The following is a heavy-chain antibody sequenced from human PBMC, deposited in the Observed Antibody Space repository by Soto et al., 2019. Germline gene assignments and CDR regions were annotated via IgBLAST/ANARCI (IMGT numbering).Heavy chain of an antibody. J-gene: IGHJ6*02. CDR3: TTGRPRYCSGGSCYGDYYYYGMDV. Sequence: EVQLVESGGGLVKPGGSLRLSCAASGFTFSNAWMNWVRQAPGKGLEWVGRIKSKTDGGTTDYAAPVKGRFTISRDDSKNTLYLQMNSLKTEDTAVYYCTTGRPRYCSGGSCYGDYYYYGMDVWGQGTTVTVSS. CDR2: IKSKTDGGTT. V-gene: IGHV3-15*07. D-gene: IGHD2-15*01. CDR1: GFTFSNAW.